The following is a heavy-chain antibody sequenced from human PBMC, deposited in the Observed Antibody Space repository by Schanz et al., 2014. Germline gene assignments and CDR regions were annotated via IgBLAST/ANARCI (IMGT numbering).Heavy chain of an antibody. CDR3: ARESSNDIVLVPGAVFDH. CDR1: GYTFTSYD. V-gene: IGHV1-8*01. CDR2: MNSKTGNT. J-gene: IGHJ4*02. Sequence: QVQLVQSGVEVKKPGVSVKVSCKASGYTFTSYDINWVRQATGQGLEWMGWMNSKTGNTGYAQRFQGRVTMTRNTSITTAYLELSSLRPGDTAVYYCARESSNDIVLVPGAVFDHWGQGILVTVSS. D-gene: IGHD2-2*01.